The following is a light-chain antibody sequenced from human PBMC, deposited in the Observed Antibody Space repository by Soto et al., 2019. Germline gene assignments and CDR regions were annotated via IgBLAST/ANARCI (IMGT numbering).Light chain of an antibody. CDR3: QSYDISLSASV. Sequence: QSVLTQPPSVSGAPGQRVTISCTGNSSNIGPGYDVHWYQHLPGKAPKLLIYSNHNRPSGVPDRFSGSKSGSSASLAISGLQAEDEADYFCQSYDISLSASVFGGGTKVTVL. J-gene: IGLJ2*01. CDR2: SNH. CDR1: SSNIGPGYD. V-gene: IGLV1-40*01.